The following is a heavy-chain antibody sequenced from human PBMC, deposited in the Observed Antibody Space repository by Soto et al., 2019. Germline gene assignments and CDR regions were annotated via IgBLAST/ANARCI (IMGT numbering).Heavy chain of an antibody. D-gene: IGHD3-3*01. CDR3: ASGTEWRKAADY. V-gene: IGHV1-8*01. Sequence: QVQLVQSGAEVKKPGASVKVSCKASGYTFTSYDINWVRQATGQGLEWMGWMNPNSGNTGYAQKFQGRVTMTRNTSISTAYMELSSLRSEDTAVYCASGTEWRKAADYWGQGTLVTVSA. J-gene: IGHJ4*02. CDR1: GYTFTSYD. CDR2: MNPNSGNT.